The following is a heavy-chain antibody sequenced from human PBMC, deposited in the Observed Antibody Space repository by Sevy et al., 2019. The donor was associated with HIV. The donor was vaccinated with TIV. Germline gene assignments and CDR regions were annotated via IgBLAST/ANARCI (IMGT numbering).Heavy chain of an antibody. CDR3: AKDQNGDYYDSSGYGY. J-gene: IGHJ4*02. CDR1: GFTFSSYV. D-gene: IGHD3-22*01. CDR2: ISGSGGST. Sequence: GGSLRLSCAASGFTFSSYVMSWVRQAPGKGLEWVSAISGSGGSTYYADSVKGRFTISRDNSKNTLYLQMNSLRAEDTAVYYCAKDQNGDYYDSSGYGYWGQGTLVTVSS. V-gene: IGHV3-23*01.